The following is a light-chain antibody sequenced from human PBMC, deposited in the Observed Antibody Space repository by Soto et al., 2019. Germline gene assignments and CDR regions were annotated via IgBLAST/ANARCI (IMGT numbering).Light chain of an antibody. CDR3: QQYYRYPWP. J-gene: IGKJ1*01. CDR1: QSVDTC. Sequence: DIQMTQSPSTLSASVGDRVTITCRASQSVDTCLAWYQQNPGKAPNLLIYKASSLEAGVPSRFSGSGSVTQFTLTISSLQPDDFATYYCQQYYRYPWPFGQGTKVESK. CDR2: KAS. V-gene: IGKV1-5*03.